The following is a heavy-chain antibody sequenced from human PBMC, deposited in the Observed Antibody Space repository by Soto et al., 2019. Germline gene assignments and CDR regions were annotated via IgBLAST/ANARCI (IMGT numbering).Heavy chain of an antibody. V-gene: IGHV4-39*01. D-gene: IGHD5-18*01. CDR2: IYYSGST. CDR1: GGSISSSSYY. Sequence: QLQLQESGPGLVKPSETLSLTCTVSGGSISSSSYYWGWIRQPPGKGLEWIGSIYYSGSTYYNPSLKSRVTISVDTSKNQFSLKLSSVTAADTAVYYCARHGTAMALDYWGQGTLVTVSS. CDR3: ARHGTAMALDY. J-gene: IGHJ4*02.